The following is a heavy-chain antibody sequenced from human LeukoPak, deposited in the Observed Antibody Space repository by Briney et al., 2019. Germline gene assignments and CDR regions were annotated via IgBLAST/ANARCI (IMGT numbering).Heavy chain of an antibody. CDR1: GFTFSSYS. D-gene: IGHD3-10*01. CDR3: ARNPRYYYGSGSYYLHY. J-gene: IGHJ4*02. V-gene: IGHV3-48*01. CDR2: ISSSSSTI. Sequence: GGSLRLSCAASGFTFSSYSMNWVRQAPGKGLEWVSYISSSSSTIYYADSVKGRFTISRDNAKNSLYLQMNSLRAEDTAVYYCARNPRYYYGSGSYYLHYWGQGTLVTVSS.